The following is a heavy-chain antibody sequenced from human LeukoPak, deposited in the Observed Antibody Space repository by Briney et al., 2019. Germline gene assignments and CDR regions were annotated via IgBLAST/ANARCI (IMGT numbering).Heavy chain of an antibody. Sequence: GGSLRLSCAASGFTFSRYSMNWVRQAPGKGLEWVAVISYDGSNKYYADSVKGRFTISRDNSKNTLYLQMNSVRAEDTAVYYCAREFRSYDYVWGSYRSEYYFDYWGQGTLVTVSS. D-gene: IGHD3-16*02. CDR2: ISYDGSNK. CDR3: AREFRSYDYVWGSYRSEYYFDY. J-gene: IGHJ4*02. V-gene: IGHV3-30*03. CDR1: GFTFSRYS.